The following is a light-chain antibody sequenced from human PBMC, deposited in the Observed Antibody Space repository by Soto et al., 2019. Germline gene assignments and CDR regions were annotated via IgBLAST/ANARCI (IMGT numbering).Light chain of an antibody. V-gene: IGKV3-15*01. CDR3: QHYNNWPPWT. CDR1: QNINSD. Sequence: EIVMTQSPATLSVSPGERATLSCRASQNINSDLAWYQQKPGQAPRLLIYGASTRATGIPARFSGSGSGTEFTLTISSLQSEDFAVYYCQHYNNWPPWTFGQGTKVDIK. J-gene: IGKJ1*01. CDR2: GAS.